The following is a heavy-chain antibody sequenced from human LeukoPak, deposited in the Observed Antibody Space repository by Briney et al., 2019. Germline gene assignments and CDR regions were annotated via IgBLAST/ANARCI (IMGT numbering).Heavy chain of an antibody. D-gene: IGHD4-11*01. CDR2: MSSNGGKT. V-gene: IGHV3-64D*06. Sequence: PGGSLRLSCSASGFTFRSYAMHWVRQAPGKGLEYVSGMSSNGGKTYYADFVEGRFTMFRDNSKNTMSLQMSSLRPEDTAVYYCVKDANDHSDYFGDYWGQGIVVTVSS. CDR3: VKDANDHSDYFGDY. CDR1: GFTFRSYA. J-gene: IGHJ4*02.